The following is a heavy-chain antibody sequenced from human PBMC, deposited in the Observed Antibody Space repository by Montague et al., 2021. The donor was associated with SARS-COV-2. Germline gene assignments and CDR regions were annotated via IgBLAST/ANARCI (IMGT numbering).Heavy chain of an antibody. CDR3: GRGRGFAVGTHCYLSYGLDA. J-gene: IGHJ6*02. CDR2: ISYSWST. Sequence: SETLSLTCTVSGGSITSSILFWGWFRQPPGRRLEWIGTISYSWSTYYSPSLKSRVIISADTSKNQFSLNLRSVTAADTAVYFCGRGRGFAVGTHCYLSYGLDAWGQGTTVTVSS. D-gene: IGHD2-15*01. V-gene: IGHV4-39*07. CDR1: GGSITSSILF.